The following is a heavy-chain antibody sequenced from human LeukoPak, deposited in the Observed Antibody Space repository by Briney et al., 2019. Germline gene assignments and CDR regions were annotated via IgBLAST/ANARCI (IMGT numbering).Heavy chain of an antibody. CDR1: GFTSSNAW. J-gene: IGHJ4*02. D-gene: IGHD3-9*01. Sequence: GGSLRLSCAASGFTSSNAWMSWVRQAPGKGLEWVGRIKSKTDGGTTDYAAPVKGRFTISRDDSKNTLYLQMNSLKTEDTAVYYCTTKDPVLRYFDWLLPWGQGTLVTVSS. CDR3: TTKDPVLRYFDWLLP. CDR2: IKSKTDGGTT. V-gene: IGHV3-15*01.